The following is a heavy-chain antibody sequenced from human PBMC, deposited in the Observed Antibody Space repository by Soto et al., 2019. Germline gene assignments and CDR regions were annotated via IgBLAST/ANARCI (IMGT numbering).Heavy chain of an antibody. D-gene: IGHD3-9*01. CDR1: GFTFSSYA. CDR3: AKDGACRRVIADYWYFDL. J-gene: IGHJ2*01. V-gene: IGHV3-23*01. Sequence: EVQLLESGGGLVQPGGSLRLSCAASGFTFSSYAMSWVRQAPGKGLEWVSAISGSGGSTYYADSVKGRFTISRDNSKNTLYLQMNSMRAEDTAVYYCAKDGACRRVIADYWYFDLWGRGTLVTVSS. CDR2: ISGSGGST.